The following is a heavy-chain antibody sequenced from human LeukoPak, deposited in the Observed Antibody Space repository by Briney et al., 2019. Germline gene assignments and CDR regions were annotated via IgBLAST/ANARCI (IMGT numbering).Heavy chain of an antibody. CDR1: GFTFSSYA. CDR3: AKDGAVDDFWSGYYPIYYYYYYGMDV. V-gene: IGHV3-23*01. CDR2: ISGSAGNT. Sequence: PGGSLRLSCAASGFTFSSYAVSWVRQAPGKGLEWVSGISGSAGNTYYADSVKGRFTISRDNSKNTLYLQMNSLRAEDTAVYYCAKDGAVDDFWSGYYPIYYYYYYGMDVWGQGTTVTVSS. D-gene: IGHD3-3*01. J-gene: IGHJ6*02.